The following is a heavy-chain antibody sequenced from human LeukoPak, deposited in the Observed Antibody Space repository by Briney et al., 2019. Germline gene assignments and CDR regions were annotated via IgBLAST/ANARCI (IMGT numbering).Heavy chain of an antibody. CDR2: IYYSGST. J-gene: IGHJ5*02. V-gene: IGHV4-39*01. CDR1: GGSISSSGYY. Sequence: SETLSLTCTVSGGSISSSGYYWGWIRQPPGKGLEWIASIYYSGSTYYNPSLKSRVTISVDTSKNQLSLKLSSLTAADTAMYYCARHEYSGSYYGLSWFDPWGQGTLVTVSS. D-gene: IGHD1-26*01. CDR3: ARHEYSGSYYGLSWFDP.